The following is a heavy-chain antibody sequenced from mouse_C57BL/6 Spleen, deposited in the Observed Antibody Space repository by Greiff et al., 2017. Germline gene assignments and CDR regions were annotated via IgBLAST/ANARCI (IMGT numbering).Heavy chain of an antibody. J-gene: IGHJ3*01. D-gene: IGHD1-1*01. Sequence: EVMLVESGGGLVKPGGSLKLSCAASGFTFSYYGMHWVRQAPEKGLEWVAYISSGSSTIYYADTVKGRFTISRDNAKNTLFLQMTSLRSEDTAMYYCARPYYYGSSFFAYWGQGTLVTVSA. CDR1: GFTFSYYG. CDR2: ISSGSSTI. CDR3: ARPYYYGSSFFAY. V-gene: IGHV5-17*01.